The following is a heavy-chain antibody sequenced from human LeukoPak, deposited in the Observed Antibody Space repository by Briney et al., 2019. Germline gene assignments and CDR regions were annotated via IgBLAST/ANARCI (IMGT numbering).Heavy chain of an antibody. D-gene: IGHD5-12*01. CDR3: ASDSGYDYSYYYYMDV. V-gene: IGHV1-2*02. Sequence: GASVKVSCKASAYTFSGYYLHWVRQAPGQGLEWMGWINPNSGGTNYAQKFQGRVTMTRDTSISTAYMELSRLRSDDTAVYYCASDSGYDYSYYYYMDVWGKGTTVTVSS. CDR2: INPNSGGT. J-gene: IGHJ6*03. CDR1: AYTFSGYY.